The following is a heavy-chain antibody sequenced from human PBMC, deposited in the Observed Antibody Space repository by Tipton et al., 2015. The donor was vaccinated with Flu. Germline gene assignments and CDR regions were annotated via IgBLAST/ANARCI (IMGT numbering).Heavy chain of an antibody. CDR3: ARELNYGMDV. V-gene: IGHV4-59*01. Sequence: GLVKPPETLSLTCTVSGGSISSYYWSWIRQPPGKGLEWIGYIYYSGSTNYNPSLKSRVTISVDTSKNQFSLKLSSVTAADTAVYYCARELNYGMDVWGQGTTVTVSS. J-gene: IGHJ6*02. CDR1: GGSISSYY. CDR2: IYYSGST.